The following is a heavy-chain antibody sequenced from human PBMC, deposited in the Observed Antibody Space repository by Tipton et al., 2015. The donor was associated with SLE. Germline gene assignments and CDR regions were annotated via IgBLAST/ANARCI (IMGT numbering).Heavy chain of an antibody. CDR1: GVSITSGTYY. CDR3: ARGYCSATSCFSQFDS. Sequence: QLVQSGAEVKPSQTLSLTCTVSGVSITSGTYYWSWIRQPAGKGLEWIGKIYHSGSTNYNPSLKSRVTISVDTSKIQFSLKLTSVTAADTAVYYCARGYCSATSCFSQFDSWGRGTLVTVSS. D-gene: IGHD2-2*01. V-gene: IGHV4-61*10. CDR2: IYHSGST. J-gene: IGHJ4*02.